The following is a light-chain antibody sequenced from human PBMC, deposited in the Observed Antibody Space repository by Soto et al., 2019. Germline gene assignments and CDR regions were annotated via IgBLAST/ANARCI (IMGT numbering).Light chain of an antibody. Sequence: IQMTQSPSTLSASVGDRVTISCRTSQTISSWLAWYQQNPGKAPKLLIYDVSTLGSGVPSRFSGSGSGTEFTLTISSLQPDDFATYYCQQSNAFWTFGQGTKV. V-gene: IGKV1-5*01. CDR3: QQSNAFWT. CDR2: DVS. CDR1: QTISSW. J-gene: IGKJ1*01.